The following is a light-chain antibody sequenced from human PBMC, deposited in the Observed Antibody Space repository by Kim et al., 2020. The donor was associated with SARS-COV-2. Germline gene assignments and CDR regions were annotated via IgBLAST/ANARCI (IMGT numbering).Light chain of an antibody. V-gene: IGLV4-69*01. CDR2: LNSDGSH. CDR3: QTWGTGIVV. J-gene: IGLJ2*01. Sequence: SGKRTCTLSSGHSSYAIAWHQQQPEKGPRYLMTLNSDGSHSKGDGIPYRFSGSSSAAARYLTISSLQSEDEADYYCQTWGTGIVVFGGGTQLTVL. CDR1: SGHSSYA.